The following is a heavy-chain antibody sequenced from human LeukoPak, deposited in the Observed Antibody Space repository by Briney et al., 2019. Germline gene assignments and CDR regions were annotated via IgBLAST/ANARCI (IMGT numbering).Heavy chain of an antibody. V-gene: IGHV5-51*01. CDR1: GYKFTSYW. J-gene: IGHJ4*02. D-gene: IGHD1-26*01. CDR2: IYPGDSET. CDR3: ARQRRSDPVFDY. Sequence: GESLKISCEGSGYKFTSYWIGWVRQMPGKGLEWMGIIYPGDSETRYSPSFQGQVTISVDKSISIAYLQWSSLKASDTAMYYCARQRRSDPVFDYWGQGTPVSVSS.